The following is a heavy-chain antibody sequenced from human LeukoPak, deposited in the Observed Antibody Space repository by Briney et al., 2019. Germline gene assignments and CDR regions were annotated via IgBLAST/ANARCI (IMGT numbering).Heavy chain of an antibody. CDR2: ISGDGGST. J-gene: IGHJ3*02. Sequence: PGGSLRLFCAAPGFTFDDYAMHSVRQAPGKGLEWVSLISGDGGSTYYADSVKGRFTISRDNSKNSLYLQMNSLRTEDTALYYCAKDQGWDYDSSGYFNDAFDIWGQGTMVTVSS. CDR1: GFTFDDYA. D-gene: IGHD3-22*01. V-gene: IGHV3-43*02. CDR3: AKDQGWDYDSSGYFNDAFDI.